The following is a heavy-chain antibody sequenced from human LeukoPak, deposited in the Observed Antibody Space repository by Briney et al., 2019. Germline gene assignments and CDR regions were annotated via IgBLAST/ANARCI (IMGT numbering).Heavy chain of an antibody. D-gene: IGHD3-10*01. V-gene: IGHV4-61*02. CDR3: ARDPGVSGSYYNQPYYFDY. J-gene: IGHJ4*02. CDR2: IYTSGST. CDR1: GGSISSGSYY. Sequence: PSQTLSLTCTVSGGSISSGSYYWSWIRQPAGKGLEWIGRIYTSGSTNYNPSLKSRVTISVDTSKNQFSLKLSSVTAADTAVYYCARDPGVSGSYYNQPYYFDYWGQGTLVTVSS.